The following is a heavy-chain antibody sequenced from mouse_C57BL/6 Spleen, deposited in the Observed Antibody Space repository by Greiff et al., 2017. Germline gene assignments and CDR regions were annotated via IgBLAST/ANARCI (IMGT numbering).Heavy chain of an antibody. CDR3: TRGYEDYSMDY. D-gene: IGHD1-2*01. J-gene: IGHJ4*01. V-gene: IGHV1-15*01. CDR2: IDPETGGT. Sequence: QVQLQQSGAELVRPGASVTLSCKASGYTFTDYEMHWVKQTPVHGLAWIGAIDPETGGTAYNQKFKGKAILTADKSSSTAYMESRGLTSEDSAVDYCTRGYEDYSMDYWGQGTSVTVSS. CDR1: GYTFTDYE.